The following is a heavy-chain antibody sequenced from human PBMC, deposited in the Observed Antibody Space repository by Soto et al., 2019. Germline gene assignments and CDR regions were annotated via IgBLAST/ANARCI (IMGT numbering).Heavy chain of an antibody. D-gene: IGHD5-18*01. Sequence: ASVKVSCKASGYTFTSYGISWVRQAPGQGLEWVGWISAYNGNTNYAQKLQGRVTMTTDTSTSTAYMELRSLRSDDTAGYYRARGYSYGTFDYWGQGTLVTVSS. CDR2: ISAYNGNT. J-gene: IGHJ4*02. V-gene: IGHV1-18*04. CDR3: ARGYSYGTFDY. CDR1: GYTFTSYG.